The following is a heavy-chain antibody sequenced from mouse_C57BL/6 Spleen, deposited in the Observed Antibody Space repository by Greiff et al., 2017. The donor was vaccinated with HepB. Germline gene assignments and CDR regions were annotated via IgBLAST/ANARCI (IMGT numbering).Heavy chain of an antibody. D-gene: IGHD1-1*01. Sequence: EVQLVESGEGLVKPGGSLKLSCAASGFTFSSYAMSWVRQTPEKRLEWVANISSGGGYTYYADTVKGRFTISRDNARNTLYLQMSSLKSEDTAMYYCTGDTHYDGSSNDYAMDYWGQGTSVTVSS. CDR1: GFTFSSYA. CDR3: TGDTHYDGSSNDYAMDY. V-gene: IGHV5-9-1*02. CDR2: ISSGGGYT. J-gene: IGHJ4*01.